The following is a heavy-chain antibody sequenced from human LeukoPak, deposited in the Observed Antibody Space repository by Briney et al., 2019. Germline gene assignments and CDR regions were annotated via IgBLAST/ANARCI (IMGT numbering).Heavy chain of an antibody. D-gene: IGHD2-2*01. CDR1: GFTFSSYT. J-gene: IGHJ4*02. CDR2: ISSSSSYI. CDR3: ASLNRADCSSTSCHTHY. V-gene: IGHV3-21*01. Sequence: GGSLRLSCAASGFTFSSYTMNWVRQAPGKGLEWVPSISSSSSYIYYADSVKGRFTISRDNAKNSLYLQMNSLRAEDTALYYCASLNRADCSSTSCHTHYWGQGTLVTVSS.